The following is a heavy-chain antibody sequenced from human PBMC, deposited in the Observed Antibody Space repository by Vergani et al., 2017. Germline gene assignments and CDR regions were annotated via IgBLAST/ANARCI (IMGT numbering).Heavy chain of an antibody. CDR3: AREPRLGYYPAAFDI. J-gene: IGHJ3*02. D-gene: IGHD3-22*01. Sequence: QLQLQESGPGLVKPSETLSLTCTVSGGSISSSSYYWGWLRQPPGKGLEWSGSIYYSGSTYYNPSLNSRVTISVDTSKNQFSLKLSSVTAAYTAVYYCAREPRLGYYPAAFDIWGQGTMVTVSS. V-gene: IGHV4-39*07. CDR2: IYYSGST. CDR1: GGSISSSSYY.